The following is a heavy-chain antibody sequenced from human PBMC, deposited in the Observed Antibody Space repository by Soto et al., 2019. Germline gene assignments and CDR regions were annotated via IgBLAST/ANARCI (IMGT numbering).Heavy chain of an antibody. CDR2: IYPGDSDT. V-gene: IGHV5-51*01. CDR1: GYIFSTYW. J-gene: IGHJ4*02. CDR3: ARNDNNDSESGAHFYGDY. Sequence: AASLQISSAGSGYIFSTYWIGWVRPVPGTGLEWVGIIYPGDSDTRYNPSLQGRVIVSADKSMSTAYLQWSSLKSSENSIYYCARNDNNDSESGAHFYGDYWGQGTQETVSS. D-gene: IGHD2-15*01.